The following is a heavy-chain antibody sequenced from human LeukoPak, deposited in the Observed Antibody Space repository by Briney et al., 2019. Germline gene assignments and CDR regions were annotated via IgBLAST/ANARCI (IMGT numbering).Heavy chain of an antibody. Sequence: SETLSLTCTVSGDSISSSTYYWAWIRQPPGKGLEWIGSIYYRGNTFYSPSLKSRLAISVDTSKNQFSLRLSSVTAADTAFYYCARDFWSGRNWFDPWGQGTLVIVSS. D-gene: IGHD3-3*01. CDR3: ARDFWSGRNWFDP. CDR2: IYYRGNT. J-gene: IGHJ5*02. V-gene: IGHV4-39*07. CDR1: GDSISSSTYY.